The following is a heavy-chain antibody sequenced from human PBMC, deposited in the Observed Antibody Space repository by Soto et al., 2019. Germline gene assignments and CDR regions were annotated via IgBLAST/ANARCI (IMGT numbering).Heavy chain of an antibody. Sequence: SVSMSLPCTVARGSVTRSSNYWGWIRQYHGKELECIGSVYYSGRSYSKASVESRVTISVDTSKNRFSLSLNSVTASDTAVYFCVSQRTTVPAQAYFDYWGPGALVSV. CDR3: VSQRTTVPAQAYFDY. D-gene: IGHD4-17*01. V-gene: IGHV4-39*01. CDR1: RGSVTRSSNY. CDR2: VYYSGRS. J-gene: IGHJ4*02.